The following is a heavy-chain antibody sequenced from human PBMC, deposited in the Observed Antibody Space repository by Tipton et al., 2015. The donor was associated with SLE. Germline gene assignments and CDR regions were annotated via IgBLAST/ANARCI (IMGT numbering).Heavy chain of an antibody. CDR1: GGSISSSSYY. V-gene: IGHV4-39*07. D-gene: IGHD6-6*01. CDR2: IYYSGCT. CDR3: ARHPPASIAARLDWYFDL. J-gene: IGHJ2*01. Sequence: TLSLTCTVSGGSISSSSYYWGWIRQPPGKGLEWIGSIYYSGCTYYNPSLKSRGTISVDTSKNQFSLKLSSVTAADTAVYYWARHPPASIAARLDWYFDLWGRGTLVTVSS.